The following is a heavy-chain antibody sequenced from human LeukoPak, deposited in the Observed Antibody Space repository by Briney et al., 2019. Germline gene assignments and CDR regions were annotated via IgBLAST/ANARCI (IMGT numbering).Heavy chain of an antibody. Sequence: GASVKVSCKASGGTFSSYAIIWVRQAPGQGLEWMGRIIPILGIANYAQKFQGRVTITADKSTSTAYMELSSLRSEDTAVYYCARERDGYRAFDYWGQGTLVTVSS. CDR3: ARERDGYRAFDY. J-gene: IGHJ4*02. D-gene: IGHD5-12*01. V-gene: IGHV1-69*04. CDR1: GGTFSSYA. CDR2: IIPILGIA.